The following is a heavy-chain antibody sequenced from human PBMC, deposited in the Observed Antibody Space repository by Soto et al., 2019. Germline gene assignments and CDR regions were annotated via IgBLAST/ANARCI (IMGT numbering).Heavy chain of an antibody. V-gene: IGHV1-18*01. CDR3: AGGRYGDY. J-gene: IGHJ4*02. D-gene: IGHD1-1*01. CDR1: GYGFTTYG. Sequence: QVHLVQSGAEVKKPGASVKVSCKGSGYGFTTYGITWVRQAPGQGLEWMAWISAHNGNTNYAQKLQGRVTVTRDTSTSTAYMGLRSLRSDGTAVYYCAGGRYGDYWGQGALVTVSS. CDR2: ISAHNGNT.